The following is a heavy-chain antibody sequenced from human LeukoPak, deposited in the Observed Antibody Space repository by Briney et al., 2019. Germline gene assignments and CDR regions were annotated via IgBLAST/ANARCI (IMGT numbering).Heavy chain of an antibody. CDR2: IYYSGST. Sequence: SETLSLTCTVSGGSLSSYYWSWIRQPPGKGLEWIGYIYYSGSTNYNPSLKSRVTISVDTSKNQFSLKLSSVTAADTAVYYCARGGYCSSTSCYNSYYYMDVWGKGTTVTVSS. D-gene: IGHD2-2*02. J-gene: IGHJ6*03. CDR1: GGSLSSYY. CDR3: ARGGYCSSTSCYNSYYYMDV. V-gene: IGHV4-59*01.